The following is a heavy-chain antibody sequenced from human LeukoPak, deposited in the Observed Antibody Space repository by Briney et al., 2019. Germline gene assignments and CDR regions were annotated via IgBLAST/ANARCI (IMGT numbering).Heavy chain of an antibody. Sequence: SETLSLTCAVYGGSFSGYYWSWIRQPPGKGLEWIGEINHSGSTNYNPSLKSRVTISVDTSKNQFSLKLSSVTAADTAVYYCARGGYYEFWSGYYSPGYYYGMDVWGQGTTVTVSS. CDR3: ARGGYYEFWSGYYSPGYYYGMDV. J-gene: IGHJ6*02. CDR2: INHSGST. CDR1: GGSFSGYY. D-gene: IGHD3-3*01. V-gene: IGHV4-34*01.